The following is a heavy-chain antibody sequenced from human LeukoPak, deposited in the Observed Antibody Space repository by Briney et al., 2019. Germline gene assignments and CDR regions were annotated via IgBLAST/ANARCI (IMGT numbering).Heavy chain of an antibody. D-gene: IGHD3-3*01. Sequence: GGSLRLSCAASGFTFSDYYMSWIRQAPGKGLEWVSYISSTGSRRYYADSVKGRFTISRDNDRNSLYLQMNSLRAEDTALYFCARDETDFWSGYPIDYWGQGTLVTVSS. CDR1: GFTFSDYY. J-gene: IGHJ4*02. CDR2: ISSTGSRR. CDR3: ARDETDFWSGYPIDY. V-gene: IGHV3-11*04.